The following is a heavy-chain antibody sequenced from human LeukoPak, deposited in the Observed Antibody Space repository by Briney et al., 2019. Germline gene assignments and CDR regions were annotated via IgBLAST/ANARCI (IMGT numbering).Heavy chain of an antibody. CDR2: IYTRGST. CDR1: GGSISRYY. J-gene: IGHJ4*02. D-gene: IGHD2-15*01. CDR3: ARDLAYCSGGSCYLFAYDY. Sequence: PSETLSLTRAVSGGSISRYYWSWIRQPAGRGLEWIGHIYTRGSTNYNTSLKSRVTMSVDTSRNEFSLKLSSVTAADTAVYYCARDLAYCSGGSCYLFAYDYWGQGTLVTVSA. V-gene: IGHV4-4*07.